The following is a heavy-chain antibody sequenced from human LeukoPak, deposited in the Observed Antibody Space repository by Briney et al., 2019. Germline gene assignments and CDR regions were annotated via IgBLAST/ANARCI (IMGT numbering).Heavy chain of an antibody. CDR1: GFTVSSNS. CDR3: ARENYDSSGYYPEGIDY. D-gene: IGHD3-22*01. J-gene: IGHJ4*02. V-gene: IGHV3-66*01. Sequence: GGSLRLSCAASGFTVSSNSMSWVRQAPGKGLEWVSIIYSGGSTYYADSVKGRFTISRDNSKNTLYLQMNSLRAEDTAVYYCARENYDSSGYYPEGIDYWGQGTLVTVSS. CDR2: IYSGGST.